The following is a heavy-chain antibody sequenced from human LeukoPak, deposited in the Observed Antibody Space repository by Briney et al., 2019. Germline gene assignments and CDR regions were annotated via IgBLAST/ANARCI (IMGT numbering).Heavy chain of an antibody. D-gene: IGHD3-10*01. Sequence: ASVKVSCKASGGTFSSYAISWVRQAPGQGLEWMGGIIPIFGTANCAQKFQGRVTITADESTSTAYMELSSLRSEDTAVYYCARDLGTMVRGDESFDYWGQGTLVTVSS. CDR3: ARDLGTMVRGDESFDY. CDR1: GGTFSSYA. J-gene: IGHJ4*02. CDR2: IIPIFGTA. V-gene: IGHV1-69*13.